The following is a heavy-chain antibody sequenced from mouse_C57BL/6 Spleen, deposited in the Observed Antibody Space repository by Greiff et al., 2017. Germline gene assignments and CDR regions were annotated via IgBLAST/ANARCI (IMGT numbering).Heavy chain of an antibody. V-gene: IGHV5-16*01. CDR3: ARDLIGSNYCYFDV. CDR1: GFTFSDYY. CDR2: INYDGSST. Sequence: EVKLVESEGGLVQPGSSMKLSCTASGFTFSDYYMAWVRQVPEKGLEWVANINYDGSSTYYLDSLKSRFIISRDNAKNILYLQMSSLKSEDTATYYCARDLIGSNYCYFDVWGTGTTVTVSS. D-gene: IGHD2-5*01. J-gene: IGHJ1*03.